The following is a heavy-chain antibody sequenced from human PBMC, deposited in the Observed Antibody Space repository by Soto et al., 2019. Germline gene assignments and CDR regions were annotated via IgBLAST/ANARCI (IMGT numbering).Heavy chain of an antibody. J-gene: IGHJ3*02. CDR2: INHSGST. Sequence: SETLSLTCAVYGGSFSGYYWSWIRQPPGKGLEWIGEINHSGSTNYNPSLKSRVTISVDTSKNQFSLKLSSVTAADTAVYYCARRHWNGGLGSDFDIWGQGTMVTVSS. CDR3: ARRHWNGGLGSDFDI. CDR1: GGSFSGYY. D-gene: IGHD1-1*01. V-gene: IGHV4-34*01.